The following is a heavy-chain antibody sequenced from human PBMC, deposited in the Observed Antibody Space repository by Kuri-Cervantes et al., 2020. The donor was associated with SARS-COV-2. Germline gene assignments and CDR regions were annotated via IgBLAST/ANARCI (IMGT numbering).Heavy chain of an antibody. D-gene: IGHD5-12*01. Sequence: GGSLRLSCAASGFTFSSYWMHWVRQAPGKGLVWVSRINSDGSSTSYADSVKGRFTISRDNAKNTLYLQMNSLRAEDTAVYYCARAGTASGYDQYYYYYYGMDVWGQGTTVTVS. CDR2: INSDGSST. J-gene: IGHJ6*02. CDR3: ARAGTASGYDQYYYYYYGMDV. CDR1: GFTFSSYW. V-gene: IGHV3-74*01.